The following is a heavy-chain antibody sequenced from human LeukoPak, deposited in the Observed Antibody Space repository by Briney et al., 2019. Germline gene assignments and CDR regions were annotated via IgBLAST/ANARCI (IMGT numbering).Heavy chain of an antibody. D-gene: IGHD5-18*01. CDR3: AREEGQLAV. Sequence: GGSLRLSCAASGFTFSGYSMTWVRQAPGKGLEWVSSISTSNSYRYYADSVKGRFTISRDNAKNSLYLQMNSLRAEGTAVYYCAREEGQLAVWGQGTLVTVSS. CDR1: GFTFSGYS. V-gene: IGHV3-21*01. CDR2: ISTSNSYR. J-gene: IGHJ4*02.